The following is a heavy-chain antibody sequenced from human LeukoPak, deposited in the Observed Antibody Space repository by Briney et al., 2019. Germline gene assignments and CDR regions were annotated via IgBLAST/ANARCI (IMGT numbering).Heavy chain of an antibody. D-gene: IGHD7-27*01. CDR3: ARDLNWETY. CDR2: ISSSSSYI. CDR1: GFTFSSYS. J-gene: IGHJ4*02. V-gene: IGHV3-21*01. Sequence: PGGSLRLSCAASGFTFSSYSMNWVRQAPGKGLEWVSSISSSSSYIYYGDSVKGRFTISRDNARNSLYLQMNSLRAEDTAVYYCARDLNWETYWGQGTLVSVSS.